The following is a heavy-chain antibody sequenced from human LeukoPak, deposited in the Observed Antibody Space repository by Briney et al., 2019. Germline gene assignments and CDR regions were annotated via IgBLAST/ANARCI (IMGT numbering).Heavy chain of an antibody. CDR1: GYTFSSYG. D-gene: IGHD5-18*01. J-gene: IGHJ4*02. CDR2: ISAYNGNT. CDR3: ARQVDTSMALPDY. V-gene: IGHV1-18*01. Sequence: GAPVRVSCTPSGYTFSSYGISWVRPAPGQGLEWMGWISAYNGNTNYAQKHRGRVTMTTDTPTSTAYMEVRSLRSDDTAIYCCARQVDTSMALPDYWGQGTLVTVSS.